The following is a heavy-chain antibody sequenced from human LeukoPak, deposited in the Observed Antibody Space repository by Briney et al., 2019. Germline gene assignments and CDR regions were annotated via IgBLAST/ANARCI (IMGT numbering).Heavy chain of an antibody. CDR2: IYYSGSA. D-gene: IGHD6-13*01. V-gene: IGHV4-39*01. Sequence: SETLSLTCTVSGGSISSSSYYWGWIRQPPGKGLEWIGSIYYSGSAYYNPSLKSRVTISVDTSKNQFSLKLSSVTAADTAVYYCARHVGSSWYQWIDYWGQGTLVTVSS. J-gene: IGHJ4*02. CDR1: GGSISSSSYY. CDR3: ARHVGSSWYQWIDY.